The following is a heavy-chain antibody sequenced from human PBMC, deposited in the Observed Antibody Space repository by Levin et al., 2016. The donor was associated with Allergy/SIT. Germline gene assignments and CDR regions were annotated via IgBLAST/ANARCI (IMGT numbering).Heavy chain of an antibody. CDR3: ARRIAAAGTGYFDY. D-gene: IGHD6-13*01. J-gene: IGHJ4*02. CDR2: IYHSENT. Sequence: SETLSLTCTVSGGSISSGGYYWSWIRQHPGKGLEWIGYIYHSENTYYNPSLKSRVTISVDTSKNQFSLNLSSVTAADMAVYYCARRIAAAGTGYFDYWGQGTLVTVSS. V-gene: IGHV4-31*03. CDR1: GGSISSGGYY.